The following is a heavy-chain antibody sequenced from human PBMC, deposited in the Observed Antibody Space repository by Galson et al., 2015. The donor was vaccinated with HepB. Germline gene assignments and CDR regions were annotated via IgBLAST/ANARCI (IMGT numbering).Heavy chain of an antibody. CDR1: GFTFSSYW. CDR3: ARARLGSYLFDY. CDR2: INSDGSST. Sequence: SLRLSCAASGFTFSSYWMHWVRQAPGKGLVWVSRINSDGSSTSYADSVKGRFTIPRDNAKNTLYLQMNSLRAEDTAVYYCARARLGSYLFDYWGQGTLVTVSS. J-gene: IGHJ4*02. D-gene: IGHD1-26*01. V-gene: IGHV3-74*01.